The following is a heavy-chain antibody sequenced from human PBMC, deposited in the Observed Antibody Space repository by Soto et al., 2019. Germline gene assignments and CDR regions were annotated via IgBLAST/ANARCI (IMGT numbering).Heavy chain of an antibody. CDR1: GGSIRSNNW. CDR3: ARAQFYSGSGRYNNLMFDP. Sequence: PSETLSLTCAVYGGSIRSNNWWSWVRQPPGKGLEWIGEIYHSGVTNYNPSLKTRLTMSLDRSNNQFSLTLNSVTAADTAVYYCARAQFYSGSGRYNNLMFDPWGQGTQVTVSS. CDR2: IYHSGVT. V-gene: IGHV4-4*02. D-gene: IGHD3-10*01. J-gene: IGHJ5*02.